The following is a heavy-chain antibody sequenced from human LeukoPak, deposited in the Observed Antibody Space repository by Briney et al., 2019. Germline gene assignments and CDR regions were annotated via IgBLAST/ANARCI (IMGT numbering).Heavy chain of an antibody. J-gene: IGHJ6*03. D-gene: IGHD3-10*01. V-gene: IGHV3-30*02. Sequence: GGSLRLSCAASGFTFSGYGMHWVRQAPGKGLEWVAFVRYDSSNKYYADSVKGRFTVSRDNSKNTLYLQMNSLRAEDTAVYYCARGRKVRYGSGLYYMDVWGKGTTVTVSS. CDR2: VRYDSSNK. CDR3: ARGRKVRYGSGLYYMDV. CDR1: GFTFSGYG.